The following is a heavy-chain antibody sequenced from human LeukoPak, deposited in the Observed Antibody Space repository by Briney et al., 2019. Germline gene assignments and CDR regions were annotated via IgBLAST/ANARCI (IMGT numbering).Heavy chain of an antibody. CDR1: GGTFSSYA. J-gene: IGHJ5*02. CDR2: IIPIFGTA. D-gene: IGHD2-21*02. CDR3: ARDNSVRDTAWWFDP. Sequence: GASVKVSCKASGGTFSSYAISWVRQAPGQGLEWMGGIIPIFGTANYAQKFQGRVTITADKSTSTAYMELSSLRSEDTAVYYCARDNSVRDTAWWFDPWGQGTLVTVSS. V-gene: IGHV1-69*06.